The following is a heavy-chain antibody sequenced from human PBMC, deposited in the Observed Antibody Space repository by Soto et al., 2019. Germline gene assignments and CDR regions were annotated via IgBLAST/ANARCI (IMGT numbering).Heavy chain of an antibody. V-gene: IGHV4-4*02. J-gene: IGHJ5*02. CDR3: ARDKSVAANWGGWFDP. Sequence: SETLSLTCAVSGGSISSSNCLSLLRQPPGKGLEWIGEIYHSGSTNYNPSLKSRVTISVDKSKNQFSLKLSSVTAADTAVYYCARDKSVAANWGGWFDPWGQGTLVTGS. D-gene: IGHD2-15*01. CDR1: GGSISSSNC. CDR2: IYHSGST.